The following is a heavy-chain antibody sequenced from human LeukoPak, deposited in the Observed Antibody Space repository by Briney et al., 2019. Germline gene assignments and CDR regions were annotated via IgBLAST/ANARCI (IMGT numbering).Heavy chain of an antibody. CDR1: GGSTNTFY. CDR3: ARDSSTVFGDQTFYFHY. Sequence: SETLSLTCTVSGGSTNTFYWSWIRQPAGKGLQWIGHSHPNGSTSYNPSLKSRTTMSVDASKNQFSLKLTSLTTADTAIYYCARDSSTVFGDQTFYFHYWGHGTLVTVSS. CDR2: SHPNGST. D-gene: IGHD3-3*01. J-gene: IGHJ4*01. V-gene: IGHV4-4*07.